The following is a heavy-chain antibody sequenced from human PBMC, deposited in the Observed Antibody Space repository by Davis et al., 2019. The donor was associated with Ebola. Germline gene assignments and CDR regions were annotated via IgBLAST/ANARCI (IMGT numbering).Heavy chain of an antibody. D-gene: IGHD3-10*01. CDR3: ARRDYYGSGSYYKGGMDV. J-gene: IGHJ6*02. CDR1: GFTFSSYA. V-gene: IGHV3-7*01. CDR2: IKQDGSEK. Sequence: PGGSLRLSCAASGFTFSSYAMSWVRQAPGKGLEWVANIKQDGSEKYYVDSVKGRFTISRDNAKNSLYLQMNSLRAEDTAVYYCARRDYYGSGSYYKGGMDVWGQGTTVTVSS.